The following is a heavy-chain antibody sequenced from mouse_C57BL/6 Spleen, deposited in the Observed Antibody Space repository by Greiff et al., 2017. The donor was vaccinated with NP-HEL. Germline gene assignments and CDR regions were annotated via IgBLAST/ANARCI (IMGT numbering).Heavy chain of an antibody. CDR2: ISSGGDYI. V-gene: IGHV5-9-1*02. J-gene: IGHJ4*01. CDR3: TRERHYYGSSPYAMDY. D-gene: IGHD1-1*01. Sequence: EVMLVESGEGLVKPGGSLKLSCAASGFTFSSYAMSWVRQTPEKRLEWVAYISSGGDYIYYADTVKGRFTISRDNARNTLYLQMSSLKSEDTAMYYCTRERHYYGSSPYAMDYWGQGTSVTVSS. CDR1: GFTFSSYA.